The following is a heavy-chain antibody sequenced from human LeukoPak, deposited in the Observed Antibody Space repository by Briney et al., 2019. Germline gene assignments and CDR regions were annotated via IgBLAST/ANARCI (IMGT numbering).Heavy chain of an antibody. CDR1: GFTFSSYE. V-gene: IGHV3-48*03. J-gene: IGHJ6*02. CDR3: ARVHAMAYYYGMDV. D-gene: IGHD5-24*01. CDR2: ISSSGSTI. Sequence: GGSLRLSCAASGFTFSSYEMNWVRQAPGKGLEWVSYISSSGSTIYYADSVKGRFTISRDNTKNSLYLQMNSLRAEDTAVYYCARVHAMAYYYGMDVWGQGTTVTVSS.